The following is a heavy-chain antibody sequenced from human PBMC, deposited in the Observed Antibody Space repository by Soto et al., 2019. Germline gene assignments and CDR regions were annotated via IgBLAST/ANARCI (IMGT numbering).Heavy chain of an antibody. V-gene: IGHV3-74*01. CDR2: ITAAGTST. CDR3: ARGDPTYFDY. J-gene: IGHJ4*02. CDR1: GFTFSTYW. D-gene: IGHD1-26*01. Sequence: EVQLVESGGGLVQPGGSLRLSCAASGFTFSTYWMHWVRQSPGEGLGWLSRITAAGTSTSSADSVKGRFTISRDNAKNTLYLQMNSLRAEDTAMYYCARGDPTYFDYWGQGILVTVSS.